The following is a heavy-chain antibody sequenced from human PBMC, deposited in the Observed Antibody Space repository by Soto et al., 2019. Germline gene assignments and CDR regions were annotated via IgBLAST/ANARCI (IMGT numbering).Heavy chain of an antibody. V-gene: IGHV1-2*02. Sequence: QVQLVQSGADVKQPGASVKVSCKASGYSFTGYYIHWLRQAPGQGLEWMGWIDPNSGNTKSAQKFQGRLTLTRDTSITTPYMELSSLRSDDTAIYYCASLQTSGWYGVHWGQGTLVTVSS. D-gene: IGHD6-19*01. CDR3: ASLQTSGWYGVH. CDR1: GYSFTGYY. J-gene: IGHJ4*02. CDR2: IDPNSGNT.